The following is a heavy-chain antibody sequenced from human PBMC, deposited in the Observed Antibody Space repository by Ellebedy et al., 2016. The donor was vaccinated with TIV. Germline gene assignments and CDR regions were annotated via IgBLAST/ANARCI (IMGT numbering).Heavy chain of an antibody. CDR2: VNPDSGST. Sequence: ASVKVSCKASGYTFTANYMHWVRHDPGHGLEWMGWVNPDSGSTNLAQRFQGRVTMTRDTSVNTAYMELSRLESGDTATYYCARVRRGSSGMDVWGQGTTVTVS. CDR1: GYTFTANY. CDR3: ARVRRGSSGMDV. D-gene: IGHD6-19*01. V-gene: IGHV1-2*02. J-gene: IGHJ6*02.